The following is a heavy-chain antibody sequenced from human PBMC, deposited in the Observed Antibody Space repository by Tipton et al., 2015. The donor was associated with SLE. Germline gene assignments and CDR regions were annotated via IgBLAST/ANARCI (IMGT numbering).Heavy chain of an antibody. D-gene: IGHD5-12*01. CDR2: IYYSGST. V-gene: IGHV4-59*01. J-gene: IGHJ4*02. CDR3: ARYARGYSGYEGFDY. Sequence: TLSFTCTVSGGSISSYYWSWIRQPPGKGLEWIGYIYYSGSTNYNPSLKSRVTISVDTSKNQFSLKLSSVTAADTAVYYCARYARGYSGYEGFDYWGQGTLVTVSP. CDR1: GGSISSYY.